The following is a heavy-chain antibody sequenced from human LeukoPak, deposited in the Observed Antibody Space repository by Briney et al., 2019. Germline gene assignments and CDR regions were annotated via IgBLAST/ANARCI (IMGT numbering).Heavy chain of an antibody. V-gene: IGHV6-1*01. CDR1: GDSVSSNSAA. CDR2: TYYRSKWYN. CDR3: ARFRRRYSGSFFDY. J-gene: IGHJ4*02. Sequence: SQTLSLTCAISGDSVSSNSAAWNWLRQSPSRGLEWLGRTYYRSKWYNDYAVSVKSRITINPDTSKNQFSLQLNSVTPEDTAVYYCARFRRRYSGSFFDYWGQGTLVTVSS. D-gene: IGHD1-26*01.